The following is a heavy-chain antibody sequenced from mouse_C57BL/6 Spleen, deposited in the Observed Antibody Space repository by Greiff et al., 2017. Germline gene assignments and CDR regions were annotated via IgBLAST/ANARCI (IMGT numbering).Heavy chain of an antibody. CDR2: IDPANGNT. J-gene: IGHJ4*01. Sequence: VPLQQSVAELVRPGASVKLSCTASGFNIQNTYMHWVKQRPEQGLEWIGRIDPANGNTKYAPKFQGKATITADTSSNTAYLQLSSLTSEDTAIYYCANYDGDAMDYWGQGTSVTVSS. CDR3: ANYDGDAMDY. V-gene: IGHV14-3*01. CDR1: GFNIQNTY. D-gene: IGHD2-4*01.